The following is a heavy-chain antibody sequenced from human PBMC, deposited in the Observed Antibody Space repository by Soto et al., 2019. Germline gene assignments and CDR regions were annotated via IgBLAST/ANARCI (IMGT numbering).Heavy chain of an antibody. V-gene: IGHV3-30*04. CDR3: ARDRQKALVVVAATGGFDY. CDR2: ISFAGNNK. Sequence: QVQLVESGGGVVQPGRSLRLSCAVSGFTFSSYSMHWVRQDPDMGLEWVAFISFAGNNKYYADSVKGRFTISRDNSNNMVYLEMNSLRHDDTAVYYCARDRQKALVVVAATGGFDYWGQGTPVTVSS. D-gene: IGHD2-15*01. CDR1: GFTFSSYS. J-gene: IGHJ4*02.